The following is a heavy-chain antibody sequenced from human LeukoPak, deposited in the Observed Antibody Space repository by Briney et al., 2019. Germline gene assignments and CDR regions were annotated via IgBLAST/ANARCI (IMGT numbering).Heavy chain of an antibody. V-gene: IGHV1-69*06. CDR2: IIPIFGTA. J-gene: IGHJ4*02. D-gene: IGHD2-2*01. Sequence: ASVKVSCKASGGTFSSYAISWVRQAPGQGLEWMGGIIPIFGTANYAQKFQGRVTITADKSTSTAYMELSSLRSEDTAVYYCARGALGVVPAADLVNWGQGTLVTVSS. CDR1: GGTFSSYA. CDR3: ARGALGVVPAADLVN.